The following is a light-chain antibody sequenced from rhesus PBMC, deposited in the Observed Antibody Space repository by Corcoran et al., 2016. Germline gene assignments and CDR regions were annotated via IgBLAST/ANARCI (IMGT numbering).Light chain of an antibody. Sequence: DIQMTQSPSSLSASVGDKVPIPCRASQGISSWLAWYQQKPRTAPKLLIYAASRLQSGGPSRFSGSGSGTDYTLTISSLQPEDFATYYCQQGYNTPFTFGPGTKLDIK. CDR2: AAS. CDR3: QQGYNTPFT. CDR1: QGISSW. J-gene: IGKJ3*01. V-gene: IGKV1-18*01.